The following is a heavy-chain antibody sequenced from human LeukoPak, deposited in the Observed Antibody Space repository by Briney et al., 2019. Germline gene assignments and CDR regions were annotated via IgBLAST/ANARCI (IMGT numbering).Heavy chain of an antibody. CDR3: ARNPYYYDSSDPYYFDY. D-gene: IGHD3-22*01. Sequence: GGSLRLSCAASGFTFSSCWIHWVRQAPGKGLVWVSRINSDGSSTSYADSVKGRFTISRDNAKNTLYLQMNSLRAEDTAVYYCARNPYYYDSSDPYYFDYWGQGTLVTVSS. J-gene: IGHJ4*02. CDR1: GFTFSSCW. CDR2: INSDGSST. V-gene: IGHV3-74*01.